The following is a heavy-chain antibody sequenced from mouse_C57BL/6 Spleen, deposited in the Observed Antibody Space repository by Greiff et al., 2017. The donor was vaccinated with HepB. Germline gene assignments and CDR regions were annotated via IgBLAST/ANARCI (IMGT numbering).Heavy chain of an antibody. J-gene: IGHJ2*01. D-gene: IGHD1-1*01. CDR2: IYPGDGDT. CDR1: GYAFSSSW. Sequence: QVQLQQSGPELVKPGASVKISCKASGYAFSSSWMNWVKQRPGKGLEWIGRIYPGDGDTNYNGKFKGKATLTADKSSSTAYMQLSSLTSEDSAVYFCARSGPTVVATVDYFDYWGQGTTLTVSS. CDR3: ARSGPTVVATVDYFDY. V-gene: IGHV1-82*01.